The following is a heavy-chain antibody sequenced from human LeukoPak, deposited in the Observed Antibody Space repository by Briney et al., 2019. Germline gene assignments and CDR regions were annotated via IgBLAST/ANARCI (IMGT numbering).Heavy chain of an antibody. V-gene: IGHV3-73*01. CDR3: ARVGDGYFDWLSYPDY. CDR2: IRSKANNYAT. D-gene: IGHD3-9*01. Sequence: SGGPLRLSCAASGFTLSGSAMHWVRQASGKGLEWVGHIRSKANNYATAYAASVKGRFTISRDDSKNVAYLQMNSLRAEDTAVYYCARVGDGYFDWLSYPDYWGQGTLVTVSS. J-gene: IGHJ4*02. CDR1: GFTLSGSA.